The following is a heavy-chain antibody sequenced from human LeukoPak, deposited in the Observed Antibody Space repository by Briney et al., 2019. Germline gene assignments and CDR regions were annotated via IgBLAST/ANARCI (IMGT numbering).Heavy chain of an antibody. CDR2: ISYDGSNK. Sequence: GRSLRLSCAASGFTFSSYAMHWVRQAPGKGLEWVAVISYDGSNKYYADSVKGRFTISRDASKNTRYLQMNILRAEDTAVYYCARRAGAYSHPYDYWGQGTLVTVSS. D-gene: IGHD4/OR15-4a*01. CDR3: ARRAGAYSHPYDY. CDR1: GFTFSSYA. V-gene: IGHV3-30*04. J-gene: IGHJ4*02.